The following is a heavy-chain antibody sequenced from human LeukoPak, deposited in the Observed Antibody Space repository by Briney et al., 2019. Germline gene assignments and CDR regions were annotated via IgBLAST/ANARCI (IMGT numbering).Heavy chain of an antibody. CDR3: ARDVGATGY. CDR2: IYYSGST. J-gene: IGHJ4*02. D-gene: IGHD1-26*01. V-gene: IGHV4-59*01. Sequence: SETLSLTCTVSGGSISSYYWSWIRQPPGKGLEWIGYIYYSGSTNYNPSLKSRVTISVDTSKNQFSLKLSSVTAADTAVYYCARDVGATGYWGQGTLVTVSS. CDR1: GGSISSYY.